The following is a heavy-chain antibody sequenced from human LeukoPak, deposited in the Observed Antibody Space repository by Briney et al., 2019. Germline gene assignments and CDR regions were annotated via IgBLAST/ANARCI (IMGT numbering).Heavy chain of an antibody. CDR3: AKSTSPFDY. D-gene: IGHD2-2*01. Sequence: GGSLRLPCGASGFTFSSYAMTWVRQAPGKGLEWVSAISGSGGSTYYADSVKGRFTISRDNSKNTLYLQMNSLRAEDTAVYYCAKSTSPFDYWGQGTLVTVSS. V-gene: IGHV3-23*01. CDR1: GFTFSSYA. CDR2: ISGSGGST. J-gene: IGHJ4*02.